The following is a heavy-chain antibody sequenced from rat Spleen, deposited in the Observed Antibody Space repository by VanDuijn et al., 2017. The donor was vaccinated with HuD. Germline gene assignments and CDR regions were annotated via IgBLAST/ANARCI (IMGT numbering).Heavy chain of an antibody. CDR3: TRDTYYYFDY. J-gene: IGHJ2*01. CDR2: ITNSGGST. D-gene: IGHD1-9*01. V-gene: IGHV5-19*01. CDR1: GFTFSNYG. Sequence: EVQLVESGGGLVQPGRSLKLSCAASGFTFSNYGMYWIRQAPTKGLEWVASITNSGGSTYYRDSVKGRFTISRDNAKSTLYLQMDSLRSEDTATYYCTRDTYYYFDYWGQGVMVTVSS.